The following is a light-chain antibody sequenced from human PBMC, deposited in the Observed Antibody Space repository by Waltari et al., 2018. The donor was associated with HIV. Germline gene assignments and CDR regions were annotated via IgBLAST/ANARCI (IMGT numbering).Light chain of an antibody. Sequence: QSALAQPASVSDSPGQSITISCTGTSSDVGNYNLVSWYQQHPGKVPTLIIYEVTKRPSGVSNRFSGSKSGNTASLTISGLQAEDEADYYCCSYAASRSVVFGGGTKLTVL. J-gene: IGLJ2*01. CDR1: SSDVGNYNL. CDR2: EVT. CDR3: CSYAASRSVV. V-gene: IGLV2-23*02.